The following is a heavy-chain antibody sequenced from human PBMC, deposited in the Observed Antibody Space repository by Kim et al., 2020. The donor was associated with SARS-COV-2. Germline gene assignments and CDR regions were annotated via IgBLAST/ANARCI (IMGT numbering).Heavy chain of an antibody. CDR2: IIPIFGTP. CDR3: ARIKYRSSWKLGDYYYYGMDV. J-gene: IGHJ6*02. V-gene: IGHV1-69*13. CDR1: GGTFSSYA. D-gene: IGHD6-13*01. Sequence: SVKVSCKASGGTFSSYAIRWVRQAPGQGLEWMGGIIPIFGTPNYAQKFQGRVTISADESTSTAYMELSSLRSEDTAVYYCARIKYRSSWKLGDYYYYGMDVWGQGTTVTVSS.